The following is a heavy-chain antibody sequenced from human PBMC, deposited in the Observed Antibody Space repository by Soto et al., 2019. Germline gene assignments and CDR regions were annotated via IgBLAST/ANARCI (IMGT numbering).Heavy chain of an antibody. V-gene: IGHV3-23*01. CDR1: GFTFSSYA. D-gene: IGHD1-26*01. CDR2: ISGSGGST. CDR3: AKDSSGSYTPWWHFDL. Sequence: EVQLLESGGGLVQPGGSLRLSCAASGFTFSSYAMSWVRQAPGKGLEWVSAISGSGGSTYYADSVKGRFTISRDNSKNTLYLQMNSLRAEDTAVYYCAKDSSGSYTPWWHFDLWGRGTLVTVSS. J-gene: IGHJ2*01.